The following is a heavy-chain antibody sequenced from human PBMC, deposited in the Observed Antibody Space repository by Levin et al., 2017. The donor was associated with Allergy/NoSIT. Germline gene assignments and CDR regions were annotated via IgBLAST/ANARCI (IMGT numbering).Heavy chain of an antibody. J-gene: IGHJ4*02. CDR3: ARESRISPDFDS. V-gene: IGHV3-11*01. D-gene: IGHD2/OR15-2a*01. CDR2: ISSGGGTI. Sequence: GESLKISCAASGFTFSDYDMNWIRQAPGKGLEWLSYISSGGGTIYYADSVKGRFTISRDNAKKSLYLQMNSLRPEDTAVYYCARESRISPDFDSWGQGTLVTVSS. CDR1: GFTFSDYD.